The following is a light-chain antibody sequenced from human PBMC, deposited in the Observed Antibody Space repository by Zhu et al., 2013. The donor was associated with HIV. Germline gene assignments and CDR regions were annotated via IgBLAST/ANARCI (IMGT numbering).Light chain of an antibody. CDR3: QQYGSSPWT. V-gene: IGKV3-20*01. Sequence: EIVMTQSPDTLSVSPGERATLSCRASQSVSTKLAWYQQKPGQAPRLLIYGASSRATDIPDRFSGSGSGTDFTLTISRLEPEDFAVYYCQQYGSSPWTFGQGTKVEIK. CDR1: QSVSTK. J-gene: IGKJ1*01. CDR2: GAS.